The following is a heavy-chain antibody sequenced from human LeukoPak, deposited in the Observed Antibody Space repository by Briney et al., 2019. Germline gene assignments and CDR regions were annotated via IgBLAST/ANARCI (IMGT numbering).Heavy chain of an antibody. Sequence: SVKVSCKTSGGTFSSYAISWVRQAPGQGLEWMGGIIPIFGTANYAQKFQGRVTITTDESTSTAYMELSSLRSEDTAVYYCARGGDDCSSTSCYNPPFDYWGQGTLVTVSS. V-gene: IGHV1-69*05. CDR3: ARGGDDCSSTSCYNPPFDY. CDR1: GGTFSSYA. D-gene: IGHD2-2*02. CDR2: IIPIFGTA. J-gene: IGHJ4*02.